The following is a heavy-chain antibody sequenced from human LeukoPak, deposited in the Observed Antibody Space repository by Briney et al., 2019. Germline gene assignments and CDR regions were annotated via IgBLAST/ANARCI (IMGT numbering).Heavy chain of an antibody. D-gene: IGHD4-17*01. CDR2: IHYSGST. CDR1: GASISSYY. V-gene: IGHV4-59*01. J-gene: IGHJ4*02. CDR3: ARHDYGATRDY. Sequence: SETLSLTCTVSGASISSYYWSWIRQPPGKGLEWIGYIHYSGSTNYNPSLKSRVTISVDTSKMQFSLKLSSVTAADTAAYYCARHDYGATRDYWGQGTLVTVSS.